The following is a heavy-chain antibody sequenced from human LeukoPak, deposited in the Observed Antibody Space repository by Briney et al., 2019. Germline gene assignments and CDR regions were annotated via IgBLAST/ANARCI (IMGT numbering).Heavy chain of an antibody. CDR2: IDSDGSST. CDR1: GFTFSSYW. J-gene: IGHJ6*03. D-gene: IGHD5-18*01. V-gene: IGHV3-74*01. CDR3: ARVPIYSLYMDV. Sequence: PGGSLRLSCAASGFTFSSYWMHWVRQAPGKGLVWVSRIDSDGSSTSYADSVKGRFTISRDNAKNTLYLQMNSLRAEDTAVYYCARVPIYSLYMDVWGKGTTVTVSS.